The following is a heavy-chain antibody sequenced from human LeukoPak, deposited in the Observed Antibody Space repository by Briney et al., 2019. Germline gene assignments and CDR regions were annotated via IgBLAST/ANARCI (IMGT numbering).Heavy chain of an antibody. Sequence: GGSLRLSCAASGFTFSDYYMSWIRQAPGKGLEWVSYISSSGSTIYYADSVKGRFTISRDNAKNSLYLQMNGLRAEDTAVYYCARGSLNDFWSGPRGAFDIWGQGTMVTVSS. CDR2: ISSSGSTI. V-gene: IGHV3-11*04. CDR1: GFTFSDYY. J-gene: IGHJ3*02. D-gene: IGHD3-3*01. CDR3: ARGSLNDFWSGPRGAFDI.